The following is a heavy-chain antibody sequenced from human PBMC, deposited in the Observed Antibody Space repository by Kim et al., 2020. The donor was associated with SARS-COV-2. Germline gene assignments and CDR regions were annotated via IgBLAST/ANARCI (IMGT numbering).Heavy chain of an antibody. CDR2: IRSKVNSYAT. Sequence: GGSLRLFCAASGFTFSGSGMHWVRQASGKGLEWVGRIRSKVNSYATAYAASVKGRFTISRDDSKNMAYLQMNSLKTEDTAVYYCTREGDYYGMDVWVQGTTVTVSS. J-gene: IGHJ6*02. CDR1: GFTFSGSG. V-gene: IGHV3-73*01. CDR3: TREGDYYGMDV.